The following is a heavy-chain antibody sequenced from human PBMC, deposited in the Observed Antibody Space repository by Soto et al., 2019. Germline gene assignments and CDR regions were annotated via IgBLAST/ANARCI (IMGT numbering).Heavy chain of an antibody. CDR1: GGSMNNGGYY. D-gene: IGHD6-6*01. Sequence: SETLSLTCSVSGGSMNNGGYYWSWIRQLPGKGLEWIGYIYSNGDTYYNPSLKSRLTISVDTSKNQFSLNLTSVTAAATAVYYCARRGGSSSRYYYYALVVWGQGTTVTVSS. CDR2: IYSNGDT. V-gene: IGHV4-31*03. CDR3: ARRGGSSSRYYYYALVV. J-gene: IGHJ6*02.